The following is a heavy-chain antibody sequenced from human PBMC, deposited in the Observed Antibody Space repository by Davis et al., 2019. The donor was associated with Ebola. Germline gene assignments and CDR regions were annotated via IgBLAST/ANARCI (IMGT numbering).Heavy chain of an antibody. CDR3: ARGVDTAMVSPDFDS. J-gene: IGHJ4*02. V-gene: IGHV3-23*01. Sequence: PGGSLRLSCAASGFTFSKYAMKWVRQAPGKGLEWVSVTSGSGGGTYYADSVKGRFTISRDNSKNTLYLQMNSLRAEDTAVYYCARGVDTAMVSPDFDSWGQGTLVTVSS. CDR1: GFTFSKYA. D-gene: IGHD5-18*01. CDR2: TSGSGGGT.